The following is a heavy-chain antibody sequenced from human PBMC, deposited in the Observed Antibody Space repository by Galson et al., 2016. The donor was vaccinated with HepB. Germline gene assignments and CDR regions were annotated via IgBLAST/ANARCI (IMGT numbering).Heavy chain of an antibody. CDR3: ARRSRFSEYLSGMDV. J-gene: IGHJ6*02. D-gene: IGHD3-3*01. CDR2: IDPSDSFS. V-gene: IGHV5-10-1*01. CDR1: GYTFTSYW. Sequence: QSGAEVKKPGESLRISCKGSGYTFTSYWINWVRQMPGKGLEWMGRIDPSDSFSNYSPSLRGHVTISADKSISAAYLQWSSLKASDTATYYCARRSRFSEYLSGMDVWGQGTTVTVSS.